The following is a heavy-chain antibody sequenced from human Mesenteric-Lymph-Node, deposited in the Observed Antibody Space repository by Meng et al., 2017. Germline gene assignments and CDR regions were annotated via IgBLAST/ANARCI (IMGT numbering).Heavy chain of an antibody. V-gene: IGHV1-46*04. Sequence: ASVKVSCKASGYTFTSYYMHWVRQAPGQGLEWMGIINPSGGSTRYAQKLQGRVTMTRDTSTSTVYMELSSLRSEDTAVYYCARRSRYFDWLLYEAFDIWGQGTMVTVSS. CDR3: ARRSRYFDWLLYEAFDI. D-gene: IGHD3-9*01. CDR1: GYTFTSYY. CDR2: INPSGGST. J-gene: IGHJ3*02.